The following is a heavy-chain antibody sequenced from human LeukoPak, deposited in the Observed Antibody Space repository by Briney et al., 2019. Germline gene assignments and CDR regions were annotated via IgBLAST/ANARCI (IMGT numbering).Heavy chain of an antibody. CDR2: IYDTGST. CDR1: GFTVSSNY. D-gene: IGHD3-22*01. J-gene: IGHJ4*02. V-gene: IGHV3-66*01. Sequence: PGGSLRLSCAASGFTVSSNYMSWVRQAPGKGLEWVSFIYDTGSTYYADSLKGRFTISRDNSKNTLYLQMNSLRAEDTAVYYCARDRSSGYYSYWGQGTLVTVSS. CDR3: ARDRSSGYYSY.